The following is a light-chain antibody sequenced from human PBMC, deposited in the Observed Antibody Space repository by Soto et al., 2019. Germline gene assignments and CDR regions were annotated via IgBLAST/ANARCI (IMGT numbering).Light chain of an antibody. CDR1: QSVSSSY. V-gene: IGKV3-20*01. J-gene: IGKJ1*01. CDR3: QQYGKWPRT. CDR2: GAS. Sequence: IVLTQSPGTLSLSPGERATLSCRASQSVSSSYLAWYQQKPGQAPRLLIYGASSRATGIPDRFSGSGSGTDFTLTNSRLEPEDFAVYYCQQYGKWPRTFGQGTKVDIK.